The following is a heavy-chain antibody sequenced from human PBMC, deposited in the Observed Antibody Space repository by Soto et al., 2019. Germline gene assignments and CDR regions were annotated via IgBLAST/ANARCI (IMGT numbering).Heavy chain of an antibody. Sequence: QVQLQESGPGLVKPSETLSLTCTVSGGSISSYYWSWIRQPPGKGLEWIGYINYSGSTNYNPSFKSRVTISVDTSKNQSSLKLSSVTAADTAVYYCARRYGGTFDYWGQGTLVTVSS. CDR2: INYSGST. D-gene: IGHD2-15*01. CDR1: GGSISSYY. CDR3: ARRYGGTFDY. J-gene: IGHJ4*02. V-gene: IGHV4-59*08.